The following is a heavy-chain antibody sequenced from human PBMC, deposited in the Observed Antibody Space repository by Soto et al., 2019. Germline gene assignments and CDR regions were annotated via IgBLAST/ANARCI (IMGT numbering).Heavy chain of an antibody. D-gene: IGHD2-15*01. CDR1: C. J-gene: IGHJ6*03. Sequence: CMSWISKETRKGLEWVANIKQDGSEKYYVDSVKGRFTISRDNAKNSLYLQMNSLRAEDTAVYYCAREGPYCSGGSCLYYYYYMDVWVKGTTVTVSS. CDR3: AREGPYCSGGSCLYYYYYMDV. CDR2: IKQDGSEK. V-gene: IGHV3-7*01.